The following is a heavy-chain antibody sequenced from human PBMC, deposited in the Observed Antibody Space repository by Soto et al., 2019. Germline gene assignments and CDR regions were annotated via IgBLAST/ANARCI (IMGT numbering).Heavy chain of an antibody. D-gene: IGHD6-19*01. Sequence: SETLSLTCTVSGGSINNYYWSWIRQPPGKGLEWIGYIYDSGSTNYNPSLKSRVTISIDTSKNQFSLKLSSVTAADTAVYYCAKDHRYSSGWYLDYWGQGTLVTVSS. V-gene: IGHV4-59*12. J-gene: IGHJ4*02. CDR3: AKDHRYSSGWYLDY. CDR2: IYDSGST. CDR1: GGSINNYY.